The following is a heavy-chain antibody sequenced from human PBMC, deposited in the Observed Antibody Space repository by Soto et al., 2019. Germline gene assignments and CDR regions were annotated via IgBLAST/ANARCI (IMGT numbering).Heavy chain of an antibody. D-gene: IGHD2-15*01. J-gene: IGHJ4*02. CDR1: GFTFSSYA. CDR2: ISYDGSNK. CDR3: ARDMVGAATYFGGGDY. Sequence: QVQLVESGGGVVQPGRSLRLSCAASGFTFSSYAMHWVRQAPGKGLEWVAVISYDGSNKYYADSVKGRFTISRDNSKNTLDCQMDRLRAEGTAVDYCARDMVGAATYFGGGDYWGQGTLVTVSS. V-gene: IGHV3-30*14.